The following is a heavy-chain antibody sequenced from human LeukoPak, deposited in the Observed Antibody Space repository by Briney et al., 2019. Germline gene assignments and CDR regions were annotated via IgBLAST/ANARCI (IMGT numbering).Heavy chain of an antibody. CDR2: IYVSGST. CDR1: GGSISSGGYY. V-gene: IGHV4-30-2*06. J-gene: IGHJ4*02. CDR3: ARYRANWNDSPFDY. D-gene: IGHD1-20*01. Sequence: SETLSLTCTVSGGSISSGGYYWSWIRQSPGKGPEWIGYIYVSGSTYYNPSLKSRVTISADRSKNQFSLKLSSVTAADTAVYYCARYRANWNDSPFDYWGQGTLVTVSS.